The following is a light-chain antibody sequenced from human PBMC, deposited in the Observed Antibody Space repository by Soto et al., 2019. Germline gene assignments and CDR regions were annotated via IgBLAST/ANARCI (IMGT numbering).Light chain of an antibody. CDR2: GAS. CDR3: QQYNNWPRGT. Sequence: EIVMTQSPATLSVSPGERATLSCRASQSVSSNLAWYQQRPRQAPRLLIYGASTRRPGIPARFSGSGSGTEFTLTISGLQSEDFAVYYCQQYNNWPRGTFGPGTKVYIK. CDR1: QSVSSN. V-gene: IGKV3D-15*01. J-gene: IGKJ3*01.